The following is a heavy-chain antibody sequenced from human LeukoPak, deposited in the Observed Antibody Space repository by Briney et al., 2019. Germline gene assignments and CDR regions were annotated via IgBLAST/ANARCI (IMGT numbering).Heavy chain of an antibody. CDR1: GFTFSSYS. D-gene: IGHD4-17*01. J-gene: IGHJ4*02. Sequence: GGSLRLSYAASGFTFSSYSMNWVRQAPGKGLEWISYISSSGSTINYADSVKGRFTISRDSAKNSLYLQMNSLRDEDAAVYYCARDRDSGDYTAAPGDYWGQGTLVTVSS. CDR2: ISSSGSTI. CDR3: ARDRDSGDYTAAPGDY. V-gene: IGHV3-48*02.